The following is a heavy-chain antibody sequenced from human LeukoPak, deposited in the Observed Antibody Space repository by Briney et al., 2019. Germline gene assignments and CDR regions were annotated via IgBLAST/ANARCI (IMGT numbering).Heavy chain of an antibody. CDR1: GFTFSNYW. CDR2: IKQDRSEK. Sequence: GGSLRLSCAASGFTFSNYWMSWVRQAPGKGLEWVANIKQDRSEKYYVDSVKGRFTISRDNAKNSLYLQMNSLRAEDTAVYYCAKDLYSSGWYRRSVAFDTWGQGTMVTVSS. V-gene: IGHV3-7*01. CDR3: AKDLYSSGWYRRSVAFDT. J-gene: IGHJ3*02. D-gene: IGHD6-19*01.